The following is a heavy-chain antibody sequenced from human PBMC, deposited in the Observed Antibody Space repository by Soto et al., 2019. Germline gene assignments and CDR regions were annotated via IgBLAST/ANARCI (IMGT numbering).Heavy chain of an antibody. J-gene: IGHJ6*02. D-gene: IGHD2-15*01. V-gene: IGHV3-15*07. CDR3: TTVSVEGL. CDR1: GFSFNEAW. CDR2: IKPSAGGGAT. Sequence: EVQLGESAGGWVKPGGSLRVCCVASGFSFNEAWMNWVRQAPGEGLEWVGRIKPSAGGGATDYPAPVQGRFTISRDDSENALYLPMIGLRTDDTSIFYCTTVSVEGLWAQGTTVSVPS.